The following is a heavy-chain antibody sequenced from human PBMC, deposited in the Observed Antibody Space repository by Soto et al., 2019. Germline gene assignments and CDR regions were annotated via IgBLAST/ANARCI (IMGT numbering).Heavy chain of an antibody. J-gene: IGHJ4*02. V-gene: IGHV1-2*02. Sequence: QVQLVQSGAEVKKPGASVKVSCKSSGYTFSGYYMHWVRQAPGQGLEWMGWINTLSGDTSFPQKFQGRLAMTRDTSIDTAFMEVSRLTSDDTAIYYCARSLLNVILPLAYWGQGTLVSVSS. D-gene: IGHD3-3*02. CDR3: ARSLLNVILPLAY. CDR2: INTLSGDT. CDR1: GYTFSGYY.